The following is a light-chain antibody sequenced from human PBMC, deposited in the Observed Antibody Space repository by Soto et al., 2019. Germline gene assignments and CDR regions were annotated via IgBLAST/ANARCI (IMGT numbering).Light chain of an antibody. CDR3: QSYDSSLSGYVI. V-gene: IGLV1-40*01. Sequence: QSALTQPPSVSGAPGQRVTISCTGSSSNIGTPYDVHWYQQLPGTAPKLLIYGNSNRPSGVPDRFSGSKSGTSASLAITGLQAEDEADYYCQSYDSSLSGYVIFGGGTKVTVL. J-gene: IGLJ2*01. CDR2: GNS. CDR1: SSNIGTPYD.